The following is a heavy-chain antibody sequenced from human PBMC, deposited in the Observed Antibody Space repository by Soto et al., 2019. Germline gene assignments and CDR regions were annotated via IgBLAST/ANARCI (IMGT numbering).Heavy chain of an antibody. V-gene: IGHV3-15*01. CDR1: GLTFSNAW. CDR2: IKSKTDGGTT. D-gene: IGHD4-17*01. J-gene: IGHJ4*02. CDR3: TTVVGKPTVTTPFDY. Sequence: GGSLRLSCAASGLTFSNAWMSWVRQAPGKGLEWVGRIKSKTDGGTTDYAAPVKGRFTISRDDSKNTLYLQMNSLKTEDTAVYYCTTVVGKPTVTTPFDYWGQGTLVTVSS.